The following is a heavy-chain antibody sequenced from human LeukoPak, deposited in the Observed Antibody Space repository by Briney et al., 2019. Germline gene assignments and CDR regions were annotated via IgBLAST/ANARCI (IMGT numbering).Heavy chain of an antibody. Sequence: GGSLRLSCAASGFTFSRYWMSWVRQAPGKGLEWVANIKEDGTVKYYVESVKGRFTISRDNAKNSLYLQMSSLRAEDTAVYYCARDRYGDYAVDYWGQGTLVTVSS. CDR1: GFTFSRYW. CDR2: IKEDGTVK. CDR3: ARDRYGDYAVDY. D-gene: IGHD4-17*01. J-gene: IGHJ4*02. V-gene: IGHV3-7*01.